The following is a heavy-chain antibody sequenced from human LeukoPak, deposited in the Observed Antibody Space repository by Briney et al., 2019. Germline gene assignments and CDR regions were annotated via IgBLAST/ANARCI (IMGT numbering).Heavy chain of an antibody. Sequence: GGSLRLSCAASGFTFTDYAMGWVRQAPGQGLEWASTISASGSTTYYADSVRGRFTITRDNSKNTLSLQMSSLRAEDTAVYYCAKARTPYNSGFDYWGQGTLVAVSS. CDR3: AKARTPYNSGFDY. CDR1: GFTFTDYA. V-gene: IGHV3-23*01. J-gene: IGHJ4*02. D-gene: IGHD6-19*01. CDR2: ISASGSTT.